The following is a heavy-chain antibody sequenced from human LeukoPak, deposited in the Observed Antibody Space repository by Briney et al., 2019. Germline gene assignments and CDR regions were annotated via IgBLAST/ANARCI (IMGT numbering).Heavy chain of an antibody. J-gene: IGHJ4*02. D-gene: IGHD3-3*01. CDR1: GFTFAKYA. V-gene: IGHV3-23*01. CDR2: VSGSGGFT. CDR3: AKDPYSDFWSGYYFFDY. Sequence: GGSLRLSCAASGFTFAKYAMSWVRQAPGKGLEWVSGVSGSGGFTCYADSVKGRFTISRDNSKNTLYMQMSSLRAEDTALYYCAKDPYSDFWSGYYFFDYWGQGTLATVSS.